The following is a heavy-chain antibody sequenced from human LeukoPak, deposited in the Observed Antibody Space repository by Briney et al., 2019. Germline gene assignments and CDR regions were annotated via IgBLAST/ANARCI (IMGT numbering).Heavy chain of an antibody. CDR2: ISGSGTST. Sequence: GRSLRPSCAASGFTFRSYAMSCVRQAPGKGLEWVLAISGSGTSTYYADSVKGRFTISRDNSKNTLYLQMNSLRAEDTAVYYCEGTYYYDSSDDYWGQGTLVTVSS. D-gene: IGHD3-22*01. V-gene: IGHV3-23*01. CDR1: GFTFRSYA. J-gene: IGHJ4*02. CDR3: EGTYYYDSSDDY.